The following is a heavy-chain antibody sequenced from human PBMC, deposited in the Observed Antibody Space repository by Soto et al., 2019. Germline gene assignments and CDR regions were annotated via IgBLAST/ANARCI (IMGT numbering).Heavy chain of an antibody. CDR3: AKDLVILAAGSDFYGMDV. D-gene: IGHD6-13*01. CDR1: GYTFTSYG. V-gene: IGHV1-18*01. J-gene: IGHJ6*02. Sequence: QVPLVQSGAEVKKPGASVKVSCKASGYTFTSYGISWVRQAPGQGLEWMGWISAYNGNTNYAQKLQGRVTMTTDTSTSTAYMELRSLRSDDTAVYYCAKDLVILAAGSDFYGMDVWGQGTTVTVSS. CDR2: ISAYNGNT.